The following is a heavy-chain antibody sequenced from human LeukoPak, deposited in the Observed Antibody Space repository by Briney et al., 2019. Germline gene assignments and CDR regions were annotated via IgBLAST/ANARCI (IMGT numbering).Heavy chain of an antibody. CDR2: ISSSSSYI. D-gene: IGHD4-17*01. V-gene: IGHV3-21*01. J-gene: IGHJ5*02. Sequence: GGSLRLSCAASGFNFSSYSMNWVRQAPGKGLEWVSSISSSSSYIYYADSVKGRFTISRDNAKNSLYLQMNSLRAEDTAVYYCARDKETDYGDYQDWFDPWGQGTLVTVSS. CDR1: GFNFSSYS. CDR3: ARDKETDYGDYQDWFDP.